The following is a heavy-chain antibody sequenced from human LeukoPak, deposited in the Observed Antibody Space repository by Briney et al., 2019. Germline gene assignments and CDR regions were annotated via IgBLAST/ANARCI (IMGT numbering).Heavy chain of an antibody. Sequence: GGSLRLSCAASGFTFSSYAMSWVRQAPGKGLEWVSTIYSGGSTSYGDAVKGRFIISRDNSKNTLHLQMNTLRAEDSAVYYCARGLTVAGTSDYFADWGQGTLVTVSS. V-gene: IGHV3-66*01. J-gene: IGHJ4*02. CDR3: ARGLTVAGTSDYFAD. CDR2: IYSGGST. D-gene: IGHD6-19*01. CDR1: GFTFSSYA.